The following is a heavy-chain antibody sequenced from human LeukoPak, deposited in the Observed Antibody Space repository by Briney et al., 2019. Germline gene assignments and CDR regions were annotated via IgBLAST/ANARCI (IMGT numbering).Heavy chain of an antibody. D-gene: IGHD3-10*01. J-gene: IGHJ3*02. V-gene: IGHV3-21*01. CDR2: ISSSSSYI. Sequence: GGSLRLSCAASGFTFSSYSMNWVRQAPGKGLEWVSSISSSSSYIYYVDSVKGRFTISRDNAKNSLYLQMNSLRAEDTAVYYCARSCSAYYYGSGSPPRSYCSKRVAFDIWGQGTMVTVSS. CDR3: ARSCSAYYYGSGSPPRSYCSKRVAFDI. CDR1: GFTFSSYS.